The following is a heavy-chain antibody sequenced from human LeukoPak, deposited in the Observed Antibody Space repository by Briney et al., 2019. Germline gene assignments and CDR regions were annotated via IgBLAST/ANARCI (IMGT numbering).Heavy chain of an antibody. D-gene: IGHD4-17*01. CDR3: ASSHDYRDCGGAFDI. Sequence: PSETLSLTCTVSGGSISSGDYYWSWIRQPPGKGLEWIGYIYYSGSTYYNPSLKSRVTISVDTSKNQFSLKLSSVTAADTAVYYCASSHDYRDCGGAFDIWGQGTMVTVSS. CDR2: IYYSGST. CDR1: GGSISSGDYY. V-gene: IGHV4-30-4*01. J-gene: IGHJ3*02.